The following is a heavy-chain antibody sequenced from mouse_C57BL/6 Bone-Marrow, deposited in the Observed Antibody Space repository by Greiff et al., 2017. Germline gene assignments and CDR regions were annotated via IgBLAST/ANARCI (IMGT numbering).Heavy chain of an antibody. CDR1: GYTFTSYW. CDR3: ARAYYDDLNWYFDV. J-gene: IGHJ1*03. D-gene: IGHD2-13*01. CDR2: IHPNSGST. V-gene: IGHV1-64*01. Sequence: QVQLQQPGAELVKPGASVKLSCKASGYTFTSYWMHWVKQRPGQGLEWIGMIHPNSGSTNYNEKFKSKATLTVDKSSSTAYMQLSSLTSEDSAVYYCARAYYDDLNWYFDVWGTGTTVTVSS.